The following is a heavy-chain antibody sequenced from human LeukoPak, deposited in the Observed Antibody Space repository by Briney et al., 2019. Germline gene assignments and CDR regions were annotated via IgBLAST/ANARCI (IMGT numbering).Heavy chain of an antibody. Sequence: ASVKVSCKASGYTFTSYGISWVRQAPGHGLDWMGWISAYNGNTNYAQKLQGRVTMTTDTSTSTAYMELRSLRSDDTAVYYCARESYDILTGYPKGDWFDPWGQGTLVTVSS. J-gene: IGHJ5*02. CDR1: GYTFTSYG. CDR2: ISAYNGNT. D-gene: IGHD3-9*01. V-gene: IGHV1-18*01. CDR3: ARESYDILTGYPKGDWFDP.